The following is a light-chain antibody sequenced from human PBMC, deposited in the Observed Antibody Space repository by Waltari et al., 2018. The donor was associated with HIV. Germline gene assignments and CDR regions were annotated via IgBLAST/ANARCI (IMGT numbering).Light chain of an antibody. CDR3: MQSLQTPFT. CDR1: QSLLRTDGSNY. Sequence: IVLTQSSLSLPVTPGEPASFFCRSSQSLLRTDGSNYLSWYLQRPGQSPQLLIYLGSSRASGVPDRFSGSGSGTDFTLRVSRVEAEDVGLYFCMQSLQTPFTFGPGTEVDIK. V-gene: IGKV2-28*01. J-gene: IGKJ3*01. CDR2: LGS.